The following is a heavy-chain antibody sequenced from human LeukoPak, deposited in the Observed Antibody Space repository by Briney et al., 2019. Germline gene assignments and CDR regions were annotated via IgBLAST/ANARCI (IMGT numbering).Heavy chain of an antibody. J-gene: IGHJ4*02. V-gene: IGHV3-23*01. D-gene: IGHD2/OR15-2a*01. CDR3: ARDQYRDYFRGADY. CDR1: GFTFSSYA. CDR2: IRGSGDST. Sequence: GGSLRLSCAASGFTFSSYAMCWVRQAPGKGLEWVSTIRGSGDSTYYAESVKGRFTISRDNSKNTLYLQMNSLRAEDTAVYYCARDQYRDYFRGADYWGQGTLVTVSS.